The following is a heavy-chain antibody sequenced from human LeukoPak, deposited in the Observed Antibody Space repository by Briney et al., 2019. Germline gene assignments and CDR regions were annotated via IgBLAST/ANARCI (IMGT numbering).Heavy chain of an antibody. V-gene: IGHV4-34*01. CDR3: ARRAKRYCSSTSCRHGGSFDY. CDR2: INHSGST. CDR1: GGSFSGYY. Sequence: SETLSLTCAVYGGSFSGYYWSWIRQPPAKGLEWIGEINHSGSTNYNPSLKRRVTILVDTCKNQFSLKQSSVTAADTAVYYCARRAKRYCSSTSCRHGGSFDYWGQGTLVTVSS. J-gene: IGHJ4*02. D-gene: IGHD2-2*01.